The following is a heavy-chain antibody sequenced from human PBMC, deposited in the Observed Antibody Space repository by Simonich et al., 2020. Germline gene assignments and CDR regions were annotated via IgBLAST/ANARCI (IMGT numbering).Heavy chain of an antibody. CDR2: INPNSGGT. CDR3: ARSHIAAAGTGYFQH. CDR1: GYTFTGYY. Sequence: QVQLVQSGAEVKKPGASVKVSCKASGYTFTGYYMHWVGQAPGQGLEWMGWINPNSGGTNYAQKFQGRVTMTRDTSISTAYMELSRLRSDDTAVYYCARSHIAAAGTGYFQHWGQGTLVTVSS. J-gene: IGHJ1*01. D-gene: IGHD6-13*01. V-gene: IGHV1-2*02.